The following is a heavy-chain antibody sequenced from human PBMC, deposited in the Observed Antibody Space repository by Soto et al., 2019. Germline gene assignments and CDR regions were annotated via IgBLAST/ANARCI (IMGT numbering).Heavy chain of an antibody. CDR1: GCNFRDYS. Sequence: PAESMTIPCHVSGCNFRDYSISWVIKMPGKGLEWLGTIDYSDSYITYSPSFQGHVTISADESISTAFLRWTSLKSSDSAMYYCPNLDFTFGSIDVFDLWGQGTLVTVSS. CDR2: IDYSDSYI. V-gene: IGHV5-10-1*01. CDR3: PNLDFTFGSIDVFDL. J-gene: IGHJ4*03. D-gene: IGHD3-9*01.